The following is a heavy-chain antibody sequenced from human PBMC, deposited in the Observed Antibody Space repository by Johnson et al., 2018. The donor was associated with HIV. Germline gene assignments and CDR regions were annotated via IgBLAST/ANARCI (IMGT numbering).Heavy chain of an antibody. CDR2: IYSGGST. CDR1: GFTFSDYY. V-gene: IGHV3-66*02. J-gene: IGHJ3*02. D-gene: IGHD2-8*02. Sequence: EVQLLESGGDLVKPGGSLRLSCAASGFTFSDYYMSWIRQAPGKGLEWVSVIYSGGSTYYADSVKGRFTISRDNSKNTLYLQMNSVRAEDTAVDYCARDTCPNWTGGICYCNVFDIWGQGTMVIVSS. CDR3: ARDTCPNWTGGICYCNVFDI.